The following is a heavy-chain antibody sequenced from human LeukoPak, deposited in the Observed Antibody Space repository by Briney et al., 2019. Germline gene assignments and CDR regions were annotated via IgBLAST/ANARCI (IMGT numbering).Heavy chain of an antibody. D-gene: IGHD6-13*01. V-gene: IGHV1-2*02. J-gene: IGHJ5*02. CDR2: INPNSGGT. Sequence: ASVKVSCKASGYTFTDYYIHWVRQAPGQGLEWMEWINPNSGGTTYAQKFQGRVSMTRDSSISTTYMELRRLTSGDTAVFYCAREGRAAADTNWFDPWGQGTLVTVS. CDR1: GYTFTDYY. CDR3: AREGRAAADTNWFDP.